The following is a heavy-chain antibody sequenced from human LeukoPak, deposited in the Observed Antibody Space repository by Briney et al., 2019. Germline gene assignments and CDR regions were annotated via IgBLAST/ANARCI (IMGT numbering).Heavy chain of an antibody. Sequence: SETLSLTCSVSGGSITNSSYYWGWIRQPPGKGLEWIGSIYYSGSTYHNPSLKSRVIMSVDTSNNQFSLKLSSVPAADTAVYYCASQYYDILTGYPYYFDYWGQGTPVTVSS. J-gene: IGHJ4*02. CDR3: ASQYYDILTGYPYYFDY. CDR1: GGSITNSSYY. CDR2: IYYSGST. D-gene: IGHD3-9*01. V-gene: IGHV4-39*01.